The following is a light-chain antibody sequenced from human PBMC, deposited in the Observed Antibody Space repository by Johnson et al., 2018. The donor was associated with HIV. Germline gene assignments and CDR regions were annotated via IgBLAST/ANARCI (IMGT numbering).Light chain of an antibody. CDR1: SSNIGNNY. Sequence: QSVLTQPPSVSAAPGQRVTISCSGSSSNIGNNYVSWYQHLPGTAPKLVIYDNNKRPSGIPDKFYGSKSGTSATLGITGLQTGDEADYYGGTWDSSLRTGFFGNGTKVTVL. CDR3: GTWDSSLRTGF. CDR2: DNN. V-gene: IGLV1-51*01. J-gene: IGLJ1*01.